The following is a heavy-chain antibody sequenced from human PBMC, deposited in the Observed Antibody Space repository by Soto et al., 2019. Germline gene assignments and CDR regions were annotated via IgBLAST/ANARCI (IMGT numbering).Heavy chain of an antibody. Sequence: EVQLVESGGGLVQPGGSLRLSCAASGFTFSSYWLSWVRQAPGKGLEWVANIKQDGSEKYYVDSVKGRFTISRDNAKNPLYLQMNSLRAEDAAVYYCAASYYDFWSGYLFDPWGQGTLVTVSS. CDR1: GFTFSSYW. V-gene: IGHV3-7*01. CDR3: AASYYDFWSGYLFDP. D-gene: IGHD3-3*01. CDR2: IKQDGSEK. J-gene: IGHJ5*02.